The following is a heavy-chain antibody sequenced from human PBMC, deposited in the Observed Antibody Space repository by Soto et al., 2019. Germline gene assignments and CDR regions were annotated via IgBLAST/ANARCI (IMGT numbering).Heavy chain of an antibody. CDR3: ASLLRISGSYYFDY. Sequence: SETLSLTCAVSGGSISSSNWWSWVRQPPGKGLEWIGKIYHSGSTNYNPSLKGRVTISVDKSKNQFSLKLSIVTAADTAVYYCASLLRISGSYYFDYWGQGTLVTVSS. CDR1: GGSISSSNW. D-gene: IGHD3-10*01. CDR2: IYHSGST. J-gene: IGHJ4*02. V-gene: IGHV4-4*02.